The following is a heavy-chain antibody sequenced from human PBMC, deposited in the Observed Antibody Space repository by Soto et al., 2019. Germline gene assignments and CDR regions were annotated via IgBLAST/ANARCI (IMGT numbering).Heavy chain of an antibody. V-gene: IGHV1-69*13. CDR2: IIPIFGTA. Sequence: SVKVSCKASGGTFSSYAISWVRQAPGQGLEWMGGIIPIFGTANYAQKFQGRVTITADESTSTAYMELSSLRSEDTAVYYCARGYSSSWYSMYYFDYWGQGTLVTVSS. J-gene: IGHJ4*02. CDR1: GGTFSSYA. D-gene: IGHD6-13*01. CDR3: ARGYSSSWYSMYYFDY.